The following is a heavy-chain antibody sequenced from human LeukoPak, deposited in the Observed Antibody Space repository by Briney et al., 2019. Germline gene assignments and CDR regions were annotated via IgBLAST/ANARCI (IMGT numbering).Heavy chain of an antibody. CDR1: GGSISSYY. CDR3: ASREAAISFDY. J-gene: IGHJ4*02. CDR2: IYYSGST. V-gene: IGHV4-59*05. Sequence: SETLSLTCTVSGGSISSYYWSWIRQPAGKGLEWIGSIYYSGSTYYNPSLKSRVTISVDTSKNQFSLKLSSVTAADTAVYYCASREAAISFDYWGQGTLVTVSS. D-gene: IGHD6-25*01.